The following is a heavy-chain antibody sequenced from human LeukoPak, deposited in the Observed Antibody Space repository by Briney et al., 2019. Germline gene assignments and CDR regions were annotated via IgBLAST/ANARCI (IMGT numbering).Heavy chain of an antibody. CDR1: GFSLSTSGVG. D-gene: IGHD3-16*01. Sequence: CGPTLVKPTQTLTLTCTFSGFSLSTSGVGVGWIRQPPGKALEWLALIYWDDDKRYRPSLKSRLTITKDTSKNQVVLTMTNMDPVDTATYYCAHIPRNYDYVWGKGAAFDYWGQGTLVTVSS. V-gene: IGHV2-5*02. CDR3: AHIPRNYDYVWGKGAAFDY. CDR2: IYWDDDK. J-gene: IGHJ4*02.